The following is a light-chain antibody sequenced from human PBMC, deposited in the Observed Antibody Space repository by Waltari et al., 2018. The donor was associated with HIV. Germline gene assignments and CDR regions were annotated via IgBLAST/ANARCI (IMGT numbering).Light chain of an antibody. V-gene: IGLV2-23*02. Sequence: SALTQPASVSGSPGPSTTISCPGPSSDLGSYDLVSWYQQHPGKAPKVMIYEVYKRPSGVSNRFSGSKSGNTASLIISGLQAEDEADYYCCSYASGSTFVFGAGTKVTVL. CDR2: EVY. CDR3: CSYASGSTFV. CDR1: SSDLGSYDL. J-gene: IGLJ1*01.